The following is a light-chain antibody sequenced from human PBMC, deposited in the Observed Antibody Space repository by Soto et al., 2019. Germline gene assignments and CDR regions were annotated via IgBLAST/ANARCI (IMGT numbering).Light chain of an antibody. CDR2: EGS. Sequence: QSALTQPASVSGSPGQSITISCTGTSSDVGSYNLVSWYQQHPDKAPKLMIYEGSKRPSGVSNRFSGSKSGNTASLTISGRQAEDEADYYCCSYAGSSTFYVVFGGGTKLTVL. V-gene: IGLV2-23*03. CDR3: CSYAGSSTFYVV. J-gene: IGLJ2*01. CDR1: SSDVGSYNL.